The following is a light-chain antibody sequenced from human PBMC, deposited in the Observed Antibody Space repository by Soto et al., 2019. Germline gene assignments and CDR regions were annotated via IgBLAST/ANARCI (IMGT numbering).Light chain of an antibody. J-gene: IGKJ1*01. Sequence: EIVMTQSPATLSVSPGERATLSCRASQSITSNFAWYQQKPGQAPRLLIYGASTRATGIPARFSGGGSGTEFTLTISSLQSEDFAVYYCQQYHDWPQTFGQGTKVEIK. CDR2: GAS. CDR1: QSITSN. V-gene: IGKV3-15*01. CDR3: QQYHDWPQT.